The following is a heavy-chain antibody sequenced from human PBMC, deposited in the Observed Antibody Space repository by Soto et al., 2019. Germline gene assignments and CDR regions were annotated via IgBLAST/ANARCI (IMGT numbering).Heavy chain of an antibody. V-gene: IGHV1-18*04. D-gene: IGHD3-10*01. Sequence: ASVKVSCKASGYTFTSYGISWVRQAPGQGLEWMGWISAYNGNTNYAQKLQGRVTMTTDTSTSTAYMELRSLRSDDTAVYYCARDKAYYGSGRDRFDPWGQGTLVTVSS. CDR1: GYTFTSYG. CDR2: ISAYNGNT. CDR3: ARDKAYYGSGRDRFDP. J-gene: IGHJ5*02.